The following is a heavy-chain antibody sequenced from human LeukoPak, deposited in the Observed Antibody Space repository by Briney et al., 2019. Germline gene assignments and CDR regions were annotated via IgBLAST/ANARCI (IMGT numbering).Heavy chain of an antibody. Sequence: ASVKVSCKASGYTFTSYHMHWVRQAPGQGLEWMGIINPTGGSTSYAQKVQGRVTMTRDTSSSTVYMELSSLRSEDTAVYYCASGVASYYDSSDYTFDYWGQGTLVTVSS. CDR2: INPTGGST. CDR1: GYTFTSYH. J-gene: IGHJ4*02. CDR3: ASGVASYYDSSDYTFDY. D-gene: IGHD3-22*01. V-gene: IGHV1-46*01.